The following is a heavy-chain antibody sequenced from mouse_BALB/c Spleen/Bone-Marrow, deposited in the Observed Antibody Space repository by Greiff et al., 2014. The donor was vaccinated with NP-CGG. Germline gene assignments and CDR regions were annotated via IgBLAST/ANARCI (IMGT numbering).Heavy chain of an antibody. Sequence: QVQLQQSGAELARPGASVKLSCKASGYTFTGYWMQWVKQRPGQGLEWIGIIYPGDGDTRYTQKFKGKATLTADKSSSTAYMQLRNLASEDSAVYYCARVFYDSTSDYWGQGTTLAVSS. CDR3: ARVFYDSTSDY. CDR1: GYTFTGYW. V-gene: IGHV1-87*01. D-gene: IGHD1-1*01. CDR2: IYPGDGDT. J-gene: IGHJ2*01.